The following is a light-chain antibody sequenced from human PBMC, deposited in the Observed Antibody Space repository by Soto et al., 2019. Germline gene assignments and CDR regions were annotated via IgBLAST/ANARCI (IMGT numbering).Light chain of an antibody. V-gene: IGKV1-5*03. CDR1: QSISSW. CDR2: KAS. CDR3: KQYNDNCT. Sequence: IQMTHSPSTQYASVGDRVTITCRASQSISSWLAWYQQKPGKAPKLLIYKASSLESGVPSRFSGSGSGTEFTLVISSLQPDDSATYYCKQYNDNCTFGQGTKV. J-gene: IGKJ1*01.